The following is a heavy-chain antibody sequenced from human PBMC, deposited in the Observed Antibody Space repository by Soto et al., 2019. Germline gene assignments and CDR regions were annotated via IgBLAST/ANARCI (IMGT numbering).Heavy chain of an antibody. D-gene: IGHD3-9*01. CDR1: GFTFSSYA. Sequence: EVQLLESGGGLVQPGGSLRLSCAASGFTFSSYAMSWVRQAPGKGLEWVSAISGSGGSTYYADSVKGRFTISRDNSKNTLYLQMNSLRAEDTAVYYCAQRLRYFDWSPKGYFDYWGQGTLVTVSS. J-gene: IGHJ4*02. CDR2: ISGSGGST. CDR3: AQRLRYFDWSPKGYFDY. V-gene: IGHV3-23*01.